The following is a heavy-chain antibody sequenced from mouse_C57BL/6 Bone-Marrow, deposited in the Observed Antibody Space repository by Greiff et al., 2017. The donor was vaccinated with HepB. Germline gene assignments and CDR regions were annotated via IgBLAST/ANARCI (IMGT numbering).Heavy chain of an antibody. CDR3: ARDYYGSSPYY. Sequence: EVKLMESGGDLVKPGGSLKLSCAASGFTFSSYGMSWVRQTPDKRLEWVATISSGGSYTYYPDSVKGRFTISRDNAKNTLYLQMSSLKSEDTAMYYCARDYYGSSPYYWGQGTTLTVSS. CDR2: ISSGGSYT. CDR1: GFTFSSYG. D-gene: IGHD1-1*01. J-gene: IGHJ2*01. V-gene: IGHV5-6*01.